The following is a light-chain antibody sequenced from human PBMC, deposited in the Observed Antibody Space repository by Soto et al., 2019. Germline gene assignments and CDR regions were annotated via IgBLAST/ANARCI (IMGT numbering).Light chain of an antibody. Sequence: QSVLTQPASVSGSPGQSITISCTGTSSDVGGYNYVSWYQQHPGKAPKLMIYEVSNRPSGVSNRFSGSKSGHTASLTISGLQSEDEADYFCTSYTSSTTPDVFGTGTRSPS. CDR2: EVS. V-gene: IGLV2-14*01. J-gene: IGLJ1*01. CDR1: SSDVGGYNY. CDR3: TSYTSSTTPDV.